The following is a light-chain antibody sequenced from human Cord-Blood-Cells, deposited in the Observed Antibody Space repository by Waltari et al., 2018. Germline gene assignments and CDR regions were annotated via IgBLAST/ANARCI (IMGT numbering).Light chain of an antibody. Sequence: VMTQSPLSLPVTPGEPASISCSSRQSLLHSNGYNYLNWYLQKPGQSPQLLIYLGSNRASGVPDRFSGSGSGTDFTLKISRVEAEDVGVYYCMQALQTPFTFGPGTKVDIK. CDR2: LGS. CDR1: QSLLHSNGYNY. J-gene: IGKJ3*01. CDR3: MQALQTPFT. V-gene: IGKV2-28*01.